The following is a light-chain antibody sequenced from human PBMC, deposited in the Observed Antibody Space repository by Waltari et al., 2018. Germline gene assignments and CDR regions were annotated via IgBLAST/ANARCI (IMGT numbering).Light chain of an antibody. Sequence: QSALTQPASVSGSPGQSITISRTGTSSDVGGYNYVSWYQQHPGKAPKLMIYDVSKRPSGVSNRVSGSKSGNTASLTISGLQAEDEADYYCSSYTSSSHWVCGGGTKLTVL. V-gene: IGLV2-14*01. J-gene: IGLJ3*02. CDR3: SSYTSSSHWV. CDR2: DVS. CDR1: SSDVGGYNY.